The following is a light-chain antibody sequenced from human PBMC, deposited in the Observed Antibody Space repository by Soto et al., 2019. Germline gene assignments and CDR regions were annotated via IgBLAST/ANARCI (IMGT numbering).Light chain of an antibody. CDR2: QAS. Sequence: DIQMTQSPSTLSASVGDRVTITLRASQSISSWFAWYQQKPGKAPKLLISQASSLESGVPSRFSGSGSETEFTLTISGLQPDDFASYYCQQYNSYSWTFGQGTKVDIK. CDR3: QQYNSYSWT. J-gene: IGKJ1*01. V-gene: IGKV1-5*03. CDR1: QSISSW.